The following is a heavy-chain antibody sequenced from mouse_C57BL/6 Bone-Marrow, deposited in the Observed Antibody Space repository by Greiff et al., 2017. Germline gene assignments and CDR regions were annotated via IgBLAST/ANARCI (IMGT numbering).Heavy chain of an antibody. CDR2: IYPRSGNT. D-gene: IGHD1-1*01. CDR1: GYTFTSYG. V-gene: IGHV1-81*01. Sequence: VQLQQSGAELARPGASVKLSCKASGYTFTSYGISWVKQRTGQGLEWIGEIYPRSGNTYYNEKFKGKATLTADKSSSTAYMELRSLTSEDSAVYVCARGYYGSSLNWYFDVWGTGTTVTVSS. CDR3: ARGYYGSSLNWYFDV. J-gene: IGHJ1*03.